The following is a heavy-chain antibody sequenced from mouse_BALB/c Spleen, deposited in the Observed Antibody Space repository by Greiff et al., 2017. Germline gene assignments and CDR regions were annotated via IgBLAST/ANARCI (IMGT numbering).Heavy chain of an antibody. D-gene: IGHD2-14*01. Sequence: QVQLQQPGAELVKPGASVKLSCKASGYTFTSYWMHWVKQRPGQGLEWIGEINPSNGRTNYNEKFKSKATLTVDKSSSTAYMQLSSLTSEDSAVYYCARVVYYRSLYYAMDYWGQGTSVTVSS. CDR3: ARVVYYRSLYYAMDY. V-gene: IGHV1S81*02. J-gene: IGHJ4*01. CDR1: GYTFTSYW. CDR2: INPSNGRT.